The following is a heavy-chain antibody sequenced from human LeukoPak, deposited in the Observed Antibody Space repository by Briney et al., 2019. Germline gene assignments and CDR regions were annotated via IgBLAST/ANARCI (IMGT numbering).Heavy chain of an antibody. V-gene: IGHV4-31*03. J-gene: IGHJ4*02. CDR3: ARSRSLTIFGVVIPFDY. Sequence: PSETLSLTCTVSGGSISSGGYYWSWIRQHPGKGLEWIGYVYYSGSTYYNPSLKSRVTISVDTSKNQFSLKLSSVTAADTAVYYCARSRSLTIFGVVIPFDYWGQGTLVTVSS. D-gene: IGHD3-3*01. CDR2: VYYSGST. CDR1: GGSISSGGYY.